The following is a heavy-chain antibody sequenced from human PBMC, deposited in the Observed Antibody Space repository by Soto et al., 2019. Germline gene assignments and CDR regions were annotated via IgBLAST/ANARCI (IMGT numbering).Heavy chain of an antibody. V-gene: IGHV3-23*01. CDR3: AKQQGPGTPYYYAMDV. CDR2: IRSSGDRT. D-gene: IGHD1-1*01. Sequence: EVQLLASGGGLVQHGVSLRLSCAASGFTFSSYAMSWVRQAPGKGLEWVSVIRSSGDRTYYADSVKGRFTISRDNSKNTLYMQMNSLRAEDTAVYYCAKQQGPGTPYYYAMDVWGQGTTVTVSS. CDR1: GFTFSSYA. J-gene: IGHJ6*02.